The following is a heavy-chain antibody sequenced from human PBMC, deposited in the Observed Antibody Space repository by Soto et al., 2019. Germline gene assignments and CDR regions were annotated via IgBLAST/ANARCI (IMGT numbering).Heavy chain of an antibody. V-gene: IGHV1-3*01. Sequence: GASVKVSCKASGYTFTRYVIHWVRQAPGQTLEWMGWINAGNGDTKYSQKLQGRVTITWDTSASTAYMEMHSLRSEDTAVYYCARDDVVAPGIYCDNWGQGTRVTVS. CDR3: ARDDVVAPGIYCDN. J-gene: IGHJ4*02. CDR2: INAGNGDT. CDR1: GYTFTRYV. D-gene: IGHD2-2*01.